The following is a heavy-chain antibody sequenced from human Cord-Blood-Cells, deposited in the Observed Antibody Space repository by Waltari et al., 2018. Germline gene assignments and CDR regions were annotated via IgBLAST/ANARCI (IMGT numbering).Heavy chain of an antibody. CDR2: INPNSGDT. J-gene: IGHJ1*01. Sequence: QVQLVQSGAEVKKPGASVKVSCKASGYTFTGYYMHWVRQAPGQGIEWMGLINPNSGDTNDAQKFEGRDTMTRDTSISTAYMELSRLRSDDTAVYYCARQRYCSGGSCYSYFQHWGQGTLVTVSS. CDR1: GYTFTGYY. V-gene: IGHV1-2*02. D-gene: IGHD2-15*01. CDR3: ARQRYCSGGSCYSYFQH.